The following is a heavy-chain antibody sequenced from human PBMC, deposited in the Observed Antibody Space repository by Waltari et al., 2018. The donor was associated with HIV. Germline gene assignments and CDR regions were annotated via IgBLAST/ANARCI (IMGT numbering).Heavy chain of an antibody. V-gene: IGHV4-39*01. CDR1: GASISSSSYY. CDR3: ARLRFHSLYYFDS. Sequence: QLHLQESGPGLVKPSETLSLTCSVSGASISSSSYYWAWIRQPPGKVTEWLGAIYYSGTAYYSPSVKSRVSASLDASKNELSLKLTAVTATDTALYYCARLRFHSLYYFDSWGPGILVTVSS. CDR2: IYYSGTA. J-gene: IGHJ4*02. D-gene: IGHD3-16*01.